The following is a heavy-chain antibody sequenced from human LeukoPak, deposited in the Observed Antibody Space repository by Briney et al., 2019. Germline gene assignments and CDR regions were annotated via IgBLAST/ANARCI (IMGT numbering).Heavy chain of an antibody. CDR2: IYYSGST. V-gene: IGHV4-59*01. Sequence: PSETLSLTCAVSGGSISSYYWSWIRQPPGKGLEWIGYIYYSGSTNYNPSLKSRVTISVDTSKNQFSLKLSSVTAADTAVYYCARSSGSGYYRGPWGQGTLVTVSS. CDR1: GGSISSYY. D-gene: IGHD3-22*01. J-gene: IGHJ5*02. CDR3: ARSSGSGYYRGP.